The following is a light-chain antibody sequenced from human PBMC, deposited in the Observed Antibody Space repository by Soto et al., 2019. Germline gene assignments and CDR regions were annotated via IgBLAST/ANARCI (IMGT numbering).Light chain of an antibody. CDR3: HSYDSIRSGVYV. Sequence: QPVLTQPPSVSGAPGQRVTISCTGSSSNIGAGYDVHGYQQLPGTAPKLLIYGNSNRPSGVPDRFSGSKSGTSASLAITGLQAEDEADYYCHSYDSIRSGVYVFGTGTKLTVL. V-gene: IGLV1-40*01. J-gene: IGLJ1*01. CDR1: SSNIGAGYD. CDR2: GNS.